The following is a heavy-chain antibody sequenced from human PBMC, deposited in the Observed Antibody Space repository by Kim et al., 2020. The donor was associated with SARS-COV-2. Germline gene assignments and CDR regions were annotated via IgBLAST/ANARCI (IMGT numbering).Heavy chain of an antibody. CDR2: ISYDGSNK. J-gene: IGHJ4*02. Sequence: GGSLRLSCAASGFTFSSYAMHWVRQAPGKGLEWVAVISYDGSNKYYADSVKGRFTISRDNSKNTLYLQMNSLRAEDTAVYYCARGTWSGSLLDYWGQGTLVTVSS. V-gene: IGHV3-30*04. D-gene: IGHD1-26*01. CDR1: GFTFSSYA. CDR3: ARGTWSGSLLDY.